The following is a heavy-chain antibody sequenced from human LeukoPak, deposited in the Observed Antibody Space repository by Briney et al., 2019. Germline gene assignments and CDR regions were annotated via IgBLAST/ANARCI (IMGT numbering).Heavy chain of an antibody. Sequence: PGGSLRLSCAASGFIFSGYWMHWVRQAPGKGLVWLSRIKNDGSITSYADSVKGRFTISRDNAKNTLYLQMNSLRVEDTAVYYCTKSDWFDPWGQATVVTVSS. CDR3: TKSDWFDP. CDR2: IKNDGSIT. V-gene: IGHV3-74*01. D-gene: IGHD3-3*01. CDR1: GFIFSGYW. J-gene: IGHJ5*02.